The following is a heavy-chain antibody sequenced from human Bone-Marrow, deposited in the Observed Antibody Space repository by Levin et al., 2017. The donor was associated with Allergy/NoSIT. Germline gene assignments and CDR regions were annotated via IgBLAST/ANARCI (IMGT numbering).Heavy chain of an antibody. CDR2: ISALNGGL. CDR1: GYTFNTYG. Sequence: ASVKVSCKTSGYTFNTYGVAWVRQAPGHGLEWMGWISALNGGLNYAPNLQGRVIMTPDTSTDTASMEMQSLTSDETAVYYCARGPSDRGPFDPWGEGTMVSVSS. CDR3: ARGPSDRGPFDP. V-gene: IGHV1-18*01. J-gene: IGHJ5*02.